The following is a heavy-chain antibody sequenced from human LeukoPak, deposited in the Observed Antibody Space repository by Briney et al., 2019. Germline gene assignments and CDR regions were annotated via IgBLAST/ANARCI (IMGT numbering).Heavy chain of an antibody. Sequence: SETLSLTCTVSGGSISSSSYYWGWIRQPPGKGLEWIGSIYYSGSTYYNPSLKSRVTISVDTSKNQFSLKLSSVTAADTAVYYCATEVPLMWVELRGYYYYMDVWGKGTTVTVSS. CDR2: IYYSGST. V-gene: IGHV4-39*01. CDR1: GGSISSSSYY. J-gene: IGHJ6*03. CDR3: ATEVPLMWVELRGYYYYMDV. D-gene: IGHD1-26*01.